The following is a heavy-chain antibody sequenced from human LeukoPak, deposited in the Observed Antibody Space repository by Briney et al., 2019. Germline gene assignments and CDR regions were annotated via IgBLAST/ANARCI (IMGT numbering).Heavy chain of an antibody. J-gene: IGHJ5*02. D-gene: IGHD6-13*01. V-gene: IGHV1-18*01. Sequence: ASVTVSCQASGYSSTNYGISWVRQAPGQGVEWMGWIHIYRGNTNYAQKFQGRVTMTTDTSTRTVYMEVRGLRSDDTAMYYCARDVGITVADSFDPWGQGTLVSVSS. CDR2: IHIYRGNT. CDR3: ARDVGITVADSFDP. CDR1: GYSSTNYG.